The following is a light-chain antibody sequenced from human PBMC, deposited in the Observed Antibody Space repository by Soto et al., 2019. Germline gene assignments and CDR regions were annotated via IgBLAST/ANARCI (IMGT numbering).Light chain of an antibody. CDR2: GAS. V-gene: IGKV1-39*01. J-gene: IGKJ1*01. CDR1: QNIRSF. CDR3: QQSYDSPWA. Sequence: DIQMTQSTASLSASVGDRVTITCRASQNIRSFLNWYQQKPGKAPKLLIYGASSLQIGVPSRFSGSGSGTEFTLTISSLQPEDFASYYCQQSYDSPWAFGPGTKVEVK.